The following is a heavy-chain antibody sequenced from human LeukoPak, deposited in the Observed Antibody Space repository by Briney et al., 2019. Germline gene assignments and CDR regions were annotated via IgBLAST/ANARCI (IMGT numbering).Heavy chain of an antibody. CDR3: ARHPSLPYFDY. Sequence: SETLSLTCAVYGGSFSGYYWSWIRQPPGRGLEWIGSIYHSGSTYYNPSLKRRVTMSVDTSKNQFSLKLSSVTAADTAVYYCARHPSLPYFDYWGQGTLVTVSS. D-gene: IGHD1-26*01. CDR1: GGSFSGYY. CDR2: IYHSGST. V-gene: IGHV4-34*01. J-gene: IGHJ4*02.